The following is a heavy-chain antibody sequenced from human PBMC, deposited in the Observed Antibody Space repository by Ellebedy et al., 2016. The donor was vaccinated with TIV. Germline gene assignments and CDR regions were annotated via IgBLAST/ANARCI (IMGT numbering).Heavy chain of an antibody. V-gene: IGHV3-9*01. CDR3: AKVSCGLTSCGLDS. D-gene: IGHD2-2*01. CDR2: IGWNGAVT. J-gene: IGHJ4*02. Sequence: GGSLRLSXAASGFTFREYAMNWVRRAPGKGLEWVSGIGWNGAVTDYTDSVKGRFTISRDNSKNFLYLQMDSLRAEDTAFYYCAKVSCGLTSCGLDSWGQGTLVTVSS. CDR1: GFTFREYA.